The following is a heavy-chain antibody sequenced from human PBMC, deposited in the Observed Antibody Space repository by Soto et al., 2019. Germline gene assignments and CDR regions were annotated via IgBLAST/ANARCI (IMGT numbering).Heavy chain of an antibody. CDR1: GFPFKSST. J-gene: IGHJ3*01. CDR3: AARHCGGGSCYSHEEAFEG. CDR2: IAVDSGKT. D-gene: IGHD2-15*01. V-gene: IGHV1-58*01. Sequence: SVKVSCKASGFPFKSSTVQWVRQARGQGLEWVGWIAVDSGKTKYAHLIQDRVAITRDLSTSTAYMELSSLRSEDTAVYYCAARHCGGGSCYSHEEAFEGWGQGTVVTVSS.